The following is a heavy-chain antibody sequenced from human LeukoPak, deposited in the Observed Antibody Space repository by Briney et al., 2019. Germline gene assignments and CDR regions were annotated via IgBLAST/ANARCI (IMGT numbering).Heavy chain of an antibody. D-gene: IGHD6-6*01. Sequence: GGSLRLSCAASGFTFSSYGMHWVRQAPCKGLEWVAFIRYDGSNKYYADSVKGRFTISRDNSKNTLYLQMNSLRAEDTAVYYCAKIGAAREKGAFDIWGQGTMVTVSS. J-gene: IGHJ3*02. CDR3: AKIGAAREKGAFDI. CDR1: GFTFSSYG. V-gene: IGHV3-30*02. CDR2: IRYDGSNK.